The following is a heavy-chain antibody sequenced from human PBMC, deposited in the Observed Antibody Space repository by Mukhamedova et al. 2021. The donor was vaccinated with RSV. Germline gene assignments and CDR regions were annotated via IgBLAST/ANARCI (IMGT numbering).Heavy chain of an antibody. CDR2: IKQDGSEE. D-gene: IGHD1-14*01. V-gene: IGHV3-7*01. J-gene: IGHJ1*01. CDR3: TRDREPAGRFFQY. Sequence: MTWVRQAPGKGLEWVATIKQDGSEEYYVDSVKGRFTISRDNAKNSLFLQMNSLRAEDTAVDYCTRDREPAGRFFQYWGQGTLVTVS.